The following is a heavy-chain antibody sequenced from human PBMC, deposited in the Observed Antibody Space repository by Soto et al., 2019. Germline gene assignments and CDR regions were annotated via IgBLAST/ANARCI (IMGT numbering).Heavy chain of an antibody. V-gene: IGHV3-30*03. CDR1: GFTFSSYG. J-gene: IGHJ1*01. CDR3: ASPSIAVAEYFQH. Sequence: GGSLRLSCAASGFTFSSYGMHWVRQAPGKGLEWVAVISYDGSNKYYADSVKGRFTISRDNSKNTLYLQMNSLRAEDTAVYYCASPSIAVAEYFQHWGQGTLVTVSS. CDR2: ISYDGSNK. D-gene: IGHD6-19*01.